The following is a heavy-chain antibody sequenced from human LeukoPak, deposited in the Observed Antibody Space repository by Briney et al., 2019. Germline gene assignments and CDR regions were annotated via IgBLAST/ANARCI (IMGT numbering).Heavy chain of an antibody. J-gene: IGHJ3*02. CDR3: ATDYYVVRGVINGTDAFDI. D-gene: IGHD3-10*01. CDR1: GYTLTELS. CDR2: FDPEDGET. Sequence: ALVKVSCKVSGYTLTELSMHWVRQAPGKGLEWMGGFDPEDGETIYAQKFQGRVTMTEDTSTDTAYMELSSLRSEDTAVYYCATDYYVVRGVINGTDAFDIWGQGTMVTVSS. V-gene: IGHV1-24*01.